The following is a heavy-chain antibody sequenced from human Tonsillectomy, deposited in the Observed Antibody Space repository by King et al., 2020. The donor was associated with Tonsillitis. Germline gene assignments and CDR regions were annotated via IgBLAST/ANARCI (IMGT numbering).Heavy chain of an antibody. CDR1: GFTFSSCA. J-gene: IGHJ3*01. CDR2: ISGSGDST. D-gene: IGHD7-27*01. V-gene: IGHV3-23*04. CDR3: AKDNSRLTGDAFHV. Sequence: VQLVESGGGLVQPGGSLRLSCAASGFTFSSCAMSWVRQAPGKGLEWVSGISGSGDSTYYADSVKGRFTISRDNSKNTLYLQMNSLRAEDTAVYFCAKDNSRLTGDAFHVWGKGTMVTVSS.